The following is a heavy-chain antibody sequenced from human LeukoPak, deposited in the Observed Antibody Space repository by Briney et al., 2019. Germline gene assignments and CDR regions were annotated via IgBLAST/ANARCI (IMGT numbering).Heavy chain of an antibody. Sequence: PGGSLRLSCAASGFTVSSNYMSWVRQAPGKGLEWVSVIYSGGSTYYADSVKGRFTISRDNSESTLYIQMNSLGAEDTAVYYCARAKPKNMVRGLIMRRESRYYFDYWGQGTLVTVSS. CDR2: IYSGGST. V-gene: IGHV3-53*01. D-gene: IGHD3-10*01. J-gene: IGHJ4*02. CDR1: GFTVSSNY. CDR3: ARAKPKNMVRGLIMRRESRYYFDY.